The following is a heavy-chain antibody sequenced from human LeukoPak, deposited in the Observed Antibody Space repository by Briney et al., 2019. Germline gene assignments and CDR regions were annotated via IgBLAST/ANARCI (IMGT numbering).Heavy chain of an antibody. CDR3: AKGLRNFDS. CDR1: GFTFTSYG. V-gene: IGHV3-23*01. J-gene: IGHJ4*02. D-gene: IGHD3-16*01. Sequence: GGSLRLSCAASGFTFTSYGMTWVRQAQGKGLEWVSAIGMNGVATYYADSVKGRFTISRDNSQNTLYLQMSSLRAEDTALYYCAKGLRNFDSWGQGTLVTVSS. CDR2: IGMNGVAT.